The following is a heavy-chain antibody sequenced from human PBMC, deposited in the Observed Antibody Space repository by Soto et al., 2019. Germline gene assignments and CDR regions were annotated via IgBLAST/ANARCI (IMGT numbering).Heavy chain of an antibody. Sequence: ASVKVSCKASGYTFTGYYMHWVRQAPGQGLEWMGWINPNSGGTNYAQKFQGWVTMTRDTSISTAYMELSRLRSDDTAVYYCARDEWYSGYYFDYWGQGILVTVSS. V-gene: IGHV1-2*04. CDR2: INPNSGGT. CDR1: GYTFTGYY. CDR3: ARDEWYSGYYFDY. J-gene: IGHJ4*02. D-gene: IGHD3-10*01.